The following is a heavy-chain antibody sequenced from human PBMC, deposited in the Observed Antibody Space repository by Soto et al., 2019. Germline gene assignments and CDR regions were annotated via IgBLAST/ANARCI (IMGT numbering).Heavy chain of an antibody. Sequence: ETLSLTCTVSGGSVSNSNYYWSWIRQPPGKGLEWIGEINHSGSTNYNPSLKSRVTISVDTSKDQFSLRLSSVTAADTAVYYCARQQLVQYYFDYWGQGTLVTVSS. CDR1: GGSVSNSNYY. V-gene: IGHV4-39*01. CDR2: INHSGST. CDR3: ARQQLVQYYFDY. D-gene: IGHD6-13*01. J-gene: IGHJ4*02.